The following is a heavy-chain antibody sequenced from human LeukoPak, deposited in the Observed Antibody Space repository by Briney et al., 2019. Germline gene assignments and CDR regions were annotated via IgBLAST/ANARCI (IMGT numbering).Heavy chain of an antibody. CDR2: FNPNSGGT. Sequence: GASVKVSCKASGYTFTGYYMHWVRQAPGQGLEWMGWFNPNSGGTNYAQKFQGRVTMTRDTSISTAYMELSRLRSDDTAVYYCAREIEDGSGSYYYYYGMDVWGQGTTVTVSS. J-gene: IGHJ6*02. CDR1: GYTFTGYY. D-gene: IGHD3-10*01. V-gene: IGHV1-2*02. CDR3: AREIEDGSGSYYYYYGMDV.